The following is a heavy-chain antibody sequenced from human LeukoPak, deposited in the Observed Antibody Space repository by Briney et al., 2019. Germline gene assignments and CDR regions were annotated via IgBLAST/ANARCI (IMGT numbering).Heavy chain of an antibody. CDR1: GYTFTSYG. CDR2: ISAYNGNT. Sequence: ASVKVSCKASGYTFTSYGISWVRQAPGQGLEWMGWISAYNGNTNYAQKLQGRVTMTTDTSTSTAYMELRSLRSDDTAVYYCARDRDIVVVPAAISGYYYYGMDLWGQGTTVTVSS. J-gene: IGHJ6*02. D-gene: IGHD2-2*02. V-gene: IGHV1-18*01. CDR3: ARDRDIVVVPAAISGYYYYGMDL.